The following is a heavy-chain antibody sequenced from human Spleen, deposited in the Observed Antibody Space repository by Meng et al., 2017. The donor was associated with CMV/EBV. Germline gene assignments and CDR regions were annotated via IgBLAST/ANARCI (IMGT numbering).Heavy chain of an antibody. CDR3: ASRVPAAHKGYCSGGSCYSLDAFDI. J-gene: IGHJ3*02. Sequence: SVKVSCKASGGTFSSYAISWVRQALGQGLEWMGGIIPIFGTANYARKFQGRVTITTDESTSTAYMELSSLRSEDTAVYYCASRVPAAHKGYCSGGSCYSLDAFDIWGQGTMVTVSS. CDR1: GGTFSSYA. CDR2: IIPIFGTA. V-gene: IGHV1-69*05. D-gene: IGHD2-15*01.